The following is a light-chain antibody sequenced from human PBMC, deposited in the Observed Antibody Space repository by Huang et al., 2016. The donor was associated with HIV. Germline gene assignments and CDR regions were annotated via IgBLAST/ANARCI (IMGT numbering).Light chain of an antibody. CDR3: QQYNNWPPGT. Sequence: EIVMTQSPATLSVSPGERATLSCRASQSVSSNLVWYQQRPGQAPRLLIYGASTSATGIPARFSGSVSGTEFTLTISSLQSEDFAVYYCQQYNNWPPGTFGQGTKVEIK. J-gene: IGKJ1*01. CDR2: GAS. CDR1: QSVSSN. V-gene: IGKV3-15*01.